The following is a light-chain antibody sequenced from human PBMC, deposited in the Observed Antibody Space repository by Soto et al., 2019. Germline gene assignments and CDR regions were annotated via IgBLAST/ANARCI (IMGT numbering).Light chain of an antibody. CDR3: QSYDSSLSGSVV. Sequence: QAVVTQPPSVSGAPGQRVTISCTGSSSNIGAGYDVHWYQQLPGTAPKLLIYGNSNRPSGVPDRFSGSKSGTSASLAITGLRAEEEADYYCQSYDSSLSGSVVFGGGTKLTVL. CDR1: SSNIGAGYD. CDR2: GNS. J-gene: IGLJ2*01. V-gene: IGLV1-40*01.